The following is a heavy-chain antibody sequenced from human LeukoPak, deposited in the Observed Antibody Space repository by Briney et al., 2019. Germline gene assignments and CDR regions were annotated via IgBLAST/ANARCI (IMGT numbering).Heavy chain of an antibody. CDR1: GYNLTNYW. CDR3: ASPHYDILTGYYYFDY. D-gene: IGHD3-9*01. J-gene: IGHJ4*02. Sequence: GESLKISCKGSGYNLTNYWIGRGRPMPGEGLEWMGIIYSGDSDTRYSPSCQGPVPLLAGKSLRPAYLEWSSLKASDTAMYYCASPHYDILTGYYYFDYWGQGTLVTVSS. CDR2: IYSGDSDT. V-gene: IGHV5-51*06.